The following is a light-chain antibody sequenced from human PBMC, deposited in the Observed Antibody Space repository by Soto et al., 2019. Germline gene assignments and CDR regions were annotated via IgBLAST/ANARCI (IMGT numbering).Light chain of an antibody. CDR2: EVS. V-gene: IGLV2-8*01. CDR1: SSDVGGYNY. Sequence: QSALTQPPSASGSPGQSVTISCTGTSSDVGGYNYVSWYQQHPGKAPKLMIYEVSKRPSGVPDRFSGSKSGNTASLTVSGLQAEDEADYYCSPYAATSFGGGTKLTAL. CDR3: SPYAATS. J-gene: IGLJ2*01.